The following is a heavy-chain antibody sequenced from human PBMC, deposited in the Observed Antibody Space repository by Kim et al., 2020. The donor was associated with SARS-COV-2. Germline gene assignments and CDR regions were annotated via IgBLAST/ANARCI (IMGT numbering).Heavy chain of an antibody. D-gene: IGHD3-10*01. CDR1: GFTFSSDN. Sequence: GGSLRLSCAASGFTFSSDNMNWVRQAPGKGLEWISYISSSSNTIFYADSVKGRFTISRDNAKNSLYLQMNSLRDEDTAVYYCARAAYGSGNYYPTYFDYWGQGTLVTVSS. CDR2: ISSSSNTI. V-gene: IGHV3-48*02. CDR3: ARAAYGSGNYYPTYFDY. J-gene: IGHJ4*02.